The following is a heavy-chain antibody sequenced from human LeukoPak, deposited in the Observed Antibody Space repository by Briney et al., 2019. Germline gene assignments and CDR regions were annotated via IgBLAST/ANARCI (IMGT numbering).Heavy chain of an antibody. V-gene: IGHV4-34*01. CDR1: GGSFSGYY. J-gene: IGHJ4*02. CDR2: INHSGST. D-gene: IGHD6-19*01. Sequence: SETPSLTCAVYGGSFSGYYWSWIRQPPGKGLEWIGEINHSGSTNYNPSLKSRVTISVDTSKNQFSLKLSSVTAADTAVYYCARGVVAGKGLIDYWGQGTLVTVCS. CDR3: ARGVVAGKGLIDY.